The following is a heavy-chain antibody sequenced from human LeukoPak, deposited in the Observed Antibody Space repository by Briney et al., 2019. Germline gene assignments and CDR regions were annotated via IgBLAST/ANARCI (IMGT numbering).Heavy chain of an antibody. CDR2: IYTSGST. CDR3: ARASYSYDINGWVPFDY. D-gene: IGHD3-22*01. Sequence: SQTLSLTCTVSGNSISSGDNYWSWIRQPAGKGLEWLGRIYTSGSTNYNPSLKSRVTISGDTSKNQFSLRLSSVTAADTAVYYCARASYSYDINGWVPFDYWGQGTLVTVSS. V-gene: IGHV4-61*02. J-gene: IGHJ4*02. CDR1: GNSISSGDNY.